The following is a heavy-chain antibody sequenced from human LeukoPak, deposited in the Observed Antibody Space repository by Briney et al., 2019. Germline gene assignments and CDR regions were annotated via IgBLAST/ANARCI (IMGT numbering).Heavy chain of an antibody. D-gene: IGHD3-16*01. CDR2: IYYSGST. CDR3: TRGAGWLIDY. CDR1: GGSISSSSYY. Sequence: SETLSLTCTVSGGSISSSSYYWGWIRQPPGKGLEWIGSIYYSGSTYYNPFLKSRVTISADTSKNQFSLKLNSLTTADTAVYYCTRGAGWLIDYWGQGILVTVSS. V-gene: IGHV4-39*07. J-gene: IGHJ4*02.